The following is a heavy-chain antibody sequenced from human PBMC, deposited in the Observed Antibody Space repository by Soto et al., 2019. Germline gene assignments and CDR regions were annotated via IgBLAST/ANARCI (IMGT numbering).Heavy chain of an antibody. V-gene: IGHV5-51*01. J-gene: IGHJ4*02. D-gene: IGHD5-12*01. CDR1: GYSFTSYW. Sequence: RGESLKISCKGSGYSFTSYWIVWVRQMPGKGLEWMGIIYPGDSDTRYSPSFQGPVTISADKSINTAYLQWSSLKASDTAMYYCVRHNGPYDPPSDYWGQGTLVTVSS. CDR2: IYPGDSDT. CDR3: VRHNGPYDPPSDY.